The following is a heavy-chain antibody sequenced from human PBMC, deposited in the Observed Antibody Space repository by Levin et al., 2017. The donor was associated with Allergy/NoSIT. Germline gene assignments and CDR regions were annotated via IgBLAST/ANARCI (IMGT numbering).Heavy chain of an antibody. J-gene: IGHJ6*03. CDR3: ARDRGGAYYYMDV. CDR1: GFTLSSYW. Sequence: SCAASGFTLSSYWMHWVRHAPGKGLMWVSRLKSDGSSPSYADSVKGRFTISRDSAKNTLYLQMNSLGAEDTAVYYCARDRGGAYYYMDVWGKGTTVTVSS. V-gene: IGHV3-74*01. CDR2: LKSDGSSP. D-gene: IGHD3-16*01.